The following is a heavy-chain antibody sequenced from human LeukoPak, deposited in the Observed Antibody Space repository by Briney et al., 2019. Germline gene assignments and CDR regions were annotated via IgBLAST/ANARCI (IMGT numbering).Heavy chain of an antibody. D-gene: IGHD2-2*01. CDR2: ISYDGSNK. J-gene: IGHJ4*02. CDR3: ARYGFVVPAAFLDY. CDR1: GFIFKNYG. V-gene: IGHV3-30*03. Sequence: GGSLRLSCAASGFIFKNYGMSWVRQAPGKGLEWVAVISYDGSNKYYADSVKGRFTISRDNSKNTLYLQMNSLRAEDTAVYYCARYGFVVPAAFLDYWGQGTLVTVSS.